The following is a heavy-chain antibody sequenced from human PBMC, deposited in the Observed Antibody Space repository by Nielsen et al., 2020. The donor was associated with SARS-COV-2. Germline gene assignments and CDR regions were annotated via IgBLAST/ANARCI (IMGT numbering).Heavy chain of an antibody. CDR1: GFTFSSYG. D-gene: IGHD3-22*01. J-gene: IGHJ4*02. Sequence: GGSLRLSCAASGFTFSSYGMHWVRQAPGKGLEWVAVISYDGSNKYYADSVKGRFTISRDNSKNTLYLQMNSLRAEDMAVYYCARDFGDYYDRMDYWGQGTLVTVSS. CDR3: ARDFGDYYDRMDY. CDR2: ISYDGSNK. V-gene: IGHV3-30*03.